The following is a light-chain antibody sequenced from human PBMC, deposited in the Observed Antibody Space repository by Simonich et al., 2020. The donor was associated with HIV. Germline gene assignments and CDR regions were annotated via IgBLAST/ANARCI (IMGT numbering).Light chain of an antibody. V-gene: IGKV3-15*01. CDR3: QQYNSWPT. CDR1: QSVSSN. J-gene: IGKJ4*01. Sequence: EIVMTQSPAPLSVSPGERATLSCSASQSVSSNLAWYQQKPGQAPRLLIYGASTRATGIPARCSGSGSGTEFTLTISSMQSEDFAVYYCQQYNSWPTFGGGARVEIK. CDR2: GAS.